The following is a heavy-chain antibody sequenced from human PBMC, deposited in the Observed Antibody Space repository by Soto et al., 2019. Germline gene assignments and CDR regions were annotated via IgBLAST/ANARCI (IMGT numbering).Heavy chain of an antibody. CDR3: TRSSRFLEWLWTFDY. CDR1: GFTFSGSA. CDR2: IRSKANSYAT. D-gene: IGHD3-3*01. Sequence: GGSLRLSCAASGFTFSGSAMHWVRQASGKGLEWVGRIRSKANSYATAYAASVKGRFTISRDDSKNTAYLQMNSLKTEDTAVYYCTRSSRFLEWLWTFDYWGQGTLVTVSS. V-gene: IGHV3-73*01. J-gene: IGHJ4*02.